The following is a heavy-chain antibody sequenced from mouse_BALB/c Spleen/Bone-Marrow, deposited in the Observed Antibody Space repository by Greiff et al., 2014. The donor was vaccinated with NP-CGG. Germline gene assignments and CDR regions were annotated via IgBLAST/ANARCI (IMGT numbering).Heavy chain of an antibody. Sequence: VQLQQPGAELVKPGASAKLSCTASGFNIKDTYMHWVKQRPEQGLEWIGRIDPANGNTKYDPKFQGKATITADTSSNTAYLQLSSLTSEDTAVYYCAIYYYGSSGFAYWGQGTLVTVSA. CDR2: IDPANGNT. J-gene: IGHJ3*01. CDR1: GFNIKDTY. D-gene: IGHD1-1*01. V-gene: IGHV14-3*02. CDR3: AIYYYGSSGFAY.